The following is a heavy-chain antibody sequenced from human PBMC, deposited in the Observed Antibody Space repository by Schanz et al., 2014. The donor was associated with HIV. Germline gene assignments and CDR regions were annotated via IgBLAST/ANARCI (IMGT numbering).Heavy chain of an antibody. CDR1: GFTFDDYA. J-gene: IGHJ6*02. CDR3: AKDRGVVSGMVTNYYYGMDV. V-gene: IGHV3-9*01. Sequence: EVQLVESGGGLVQPGRSLRLSCAASGFTFDDYAMHWVRQAPGKGLEWVSVISWNSDSKGYADSVKGRFTISRDNAKNSLYLQMNSLRAEDTALYYCAKDRGVVSGMVTNYYYGMDVWGQGTTVTVSS. CDR2: ISWNSDSK. D-gene: IGHD5-18*01.